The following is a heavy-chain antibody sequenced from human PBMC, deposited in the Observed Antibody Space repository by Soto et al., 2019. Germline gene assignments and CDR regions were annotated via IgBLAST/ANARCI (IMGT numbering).Heavy chain of an antibody. CDR3: ARPPNYYDSRGYYGY. V-gene: IGHV3-21*01. Sequence: EVQLVESGGGLVKPGGSLRLSCAASGFTFSSYSMNWVRQAPGKGLEWVSSISSSSSYIYYAVSVKGRFTISRDNAKNSLYLQMNSLRAEDTAVYYCARPPNYYDSRGYYGYWGQGTLVTVSS. CDR1: GFTFSSYS. CDR2: ISSSSSYI. J-gene: IGHJ4*02. D-gene: IGHD3-22*01.